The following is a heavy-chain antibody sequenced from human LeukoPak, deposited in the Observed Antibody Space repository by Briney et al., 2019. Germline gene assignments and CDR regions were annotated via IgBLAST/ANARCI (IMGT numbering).Heavy chain of an antibody. CDR3: ARAELCSGGSCYSFDY. V-gene: IGHV3-21*01. CDR1: GFTFKRYA. Sequence: PGRSLRLSCAASGFTFKRYAMHWVRQAPGKGLEWVSSISSSSSYIYYADSVKGRFTISRDNAKNSLYLQMNSLRAEDTAVYYCARAELCSGGSCYSFDYWGQGTLVTVSS. D-gene: IGHD2-15*01. J-gene: IGHJ4*02. CDR2: ISSSSSYI.